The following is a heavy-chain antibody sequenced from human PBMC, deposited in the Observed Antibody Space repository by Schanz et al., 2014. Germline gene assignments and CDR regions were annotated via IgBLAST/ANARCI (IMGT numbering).Heavy chain of an antibody. D-gene: IGHD2-2*01. Sequence: QVQLQESGPGLVKPSGTLSLTCAVSGGFISSINWWSWVRQSPGTGLEWIGEINNSGSTNYNPSLKSRVTISLDKSKRQSSRTLNAVTAADTAVYYCARDERDLPRSLFVFWGQGTLVNVSS. J-gene: IGHJ4*02. CDR3: ARDERDLPRSLFVF. CDR1: GGFISSINW. CDR2: INNSGST. V-gene: IGHV4-4*02.